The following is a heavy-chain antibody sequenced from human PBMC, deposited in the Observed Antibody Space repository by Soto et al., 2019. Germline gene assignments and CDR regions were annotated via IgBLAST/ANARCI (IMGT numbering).Heavy chain of an antibody. CDR2: IYYSGST. CDR1: GGSISRYY. J-gene: IGHJ6*03. Sequence: TETLALTSAVSGGSISRYYWSWIRQPPGKGLEWIGYIYYSGSTNYNPSLKSRVTISVDTSKNQFSLKLSSVTAADTAVYYCARQWRGKSHGGGCYYLXVWGKGSTVXVSS. D-gene: IGHD6-25*01. V-gene: IGHV4-59*08. CDR3: ARQWRGKSHGGGCYYLXV.